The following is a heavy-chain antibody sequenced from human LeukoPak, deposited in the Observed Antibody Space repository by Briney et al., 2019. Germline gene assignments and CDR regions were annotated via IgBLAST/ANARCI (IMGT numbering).Heavy chain of an antibody. CDR2: IYHSGST. V-gene: IGHV4-38-2*02. D-gene: IGHD6-13*01. J-gene: IGHJ4*02. CDR3: ARSPKSSWFNDY. Sequence: SETLSLACTVSGYSISSGYYWGWFRQPPGKGLEWIGSIYHSGSTYYNPSLKSRVTISVDTSKNQFSLKLSSVTAADTAVYYCARSPKSSWFNDYWGQGTLVTVSS. CDR1: GYSISSGYY.